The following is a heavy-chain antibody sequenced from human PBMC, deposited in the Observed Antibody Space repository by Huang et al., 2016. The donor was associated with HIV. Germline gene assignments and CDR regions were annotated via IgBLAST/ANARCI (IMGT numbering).Heavy chain of an antibody. J-gene: IGHJ6*03. CDR1: GFTFSSYN. CDR2: ISRSSVYI. V-gene: IGHV3-21*01. Sequence: EVQLVESGGGLVKPGGSLRLSCEASGFTFSSYNMNWVRRARGKGVEWVSSISRSSVYIYHADSVKGRFTISRDNVQNSLHLQMNSLRAEDTAVYYCAREIALFDWLSPYYMDVWGKGTTVTVSS. D-gene: IGHD3-9*01. CDR3: AREIALFDWLSPYYMDV.